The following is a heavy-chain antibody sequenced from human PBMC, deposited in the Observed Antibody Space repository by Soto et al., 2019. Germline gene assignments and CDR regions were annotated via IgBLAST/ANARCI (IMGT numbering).Heavy chain of an antibody. CDR3: ARGRDAYKGGNY. V-gene: IGHV4-34*01. D-gene: IGHD3-16*01. J-gene: IGHJ4*02. Sequence: QVQLQQWGAGLLKPSETLSLTCAVYGGSCSAHYCTWIRQSPGQGLEWIGEIHPSGTTNYNPYLESRLTISIDTSKTQFSLRLSSVTAADTAVYYCARGRDAYKGGNYWGQGTLVSVSS. CDR1: GGSCSAHY. CDR2: IHPSGTT.